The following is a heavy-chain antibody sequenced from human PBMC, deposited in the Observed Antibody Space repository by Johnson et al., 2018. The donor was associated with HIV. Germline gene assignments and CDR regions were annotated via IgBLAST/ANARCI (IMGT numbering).Heavy chain of an antibody. V-gene: IGHV3-30*14. CDR2: ISYDGSNK. Sequence: VQLVESGGGFVQPGRSLRLSCAASGFTFDDYAMHWVRQAPGKGLEWVAVISYDGSNKYYADSVKGRFTLSRDNAKNTLFLQMNNLRVEDTAVYYCARQPWDAFDVWGRGTMVTVSS. CDR3: ARQPWDAFDV. CDR1: GFTFDDYA. J-gene: IGHJ3*01.